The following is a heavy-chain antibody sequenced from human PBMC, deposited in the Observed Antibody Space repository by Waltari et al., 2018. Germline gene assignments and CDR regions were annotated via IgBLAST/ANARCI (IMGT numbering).Heavy chain of an antibody. V-gene: IGHV3-23*01. CDR3: ARSQRHSFEI. D-gene: IGHD1-26*01. CDR1: EFTFRRDG. CDR2: IRASGGNT. Sequence: MQLLESGGAFIQSGGSLRLFCAAAEFTFRRDGLSWVRQAPGKGLEWVSAIRASGGNTFYADFVKGRFTVSKDNAENSLYLQMNSLRVEDTAIYYCARSQRHSFEICGQGTMVTVSS. J-gene: IGHJ3*02.